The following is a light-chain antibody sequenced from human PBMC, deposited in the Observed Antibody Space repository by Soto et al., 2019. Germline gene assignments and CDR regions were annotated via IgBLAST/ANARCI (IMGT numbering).Light chain of an antibody. CDR1: QSVLNSSNNKNS. CDR3: QQYYSTPYT. V-gene: IGKV4-1*01. J-gene: IGKJ2*01. Sequence: DIVMTQSPDSLAVSLGERATINCKSGQSVLNSSNNKNSLAWYQHKPGQPPKLLIYWASTRQSGVPDRFSGSGSGTDFTLTISSLQAEDVAVYYCQQYYSTPYTFGQGTKLEIK. CDR2: WAS.